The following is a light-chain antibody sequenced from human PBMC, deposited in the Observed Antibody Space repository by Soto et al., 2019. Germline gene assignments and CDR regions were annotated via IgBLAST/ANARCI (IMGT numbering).Light chain of an antibody. V-gene: IGLV1-44*01. CDR3: AAWDESLNGYV. CDR2: SNN. CDR1: SSNIGSNT. J-gene: IGLJ1*01. Sequence: QSVLTQPPSASGTPGQRVTISCSGSSSNIGSNTVNWYQQLPGTAPKLLIYSNNQRPSGVPDRFSGSKSGTSASLAISGLQSEDVADYYCAAWDESLNGYVFGSGTKVTVL.